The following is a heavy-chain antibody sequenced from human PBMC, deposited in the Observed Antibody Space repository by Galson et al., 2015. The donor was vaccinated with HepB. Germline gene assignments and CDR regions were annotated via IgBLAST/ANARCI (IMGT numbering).Heavy chain of an antibody. V-gene: IGHV4-39*07. CDR1: GGSISSSSYY. Sequence: SETLSLTCTVSGGSISSSSYYWGWIRQPPGKGLEWIGSIYYSGSTYYNPSLKSRVTISVDTSKNQFSLKLSSVTAADTAVYYCARDLRDIVPYYFDYWGQGTLVTVSS. D-gene: IGHD2-8*01. CDR2: IYYSGST. J-gene: IGHJ4*02. CDR3: ARDLRDIVPYYFDY.